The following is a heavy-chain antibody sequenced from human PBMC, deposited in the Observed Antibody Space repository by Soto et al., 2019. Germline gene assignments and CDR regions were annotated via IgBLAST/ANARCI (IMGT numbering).Heavy chain of an antibody. CDR3: ARDRTAMVSSYFDY. V-gene: IGHV1-69*13. D-gene: IGHD5-18*01. Sequence: ASAEVTLEGCRDTFTNCHWKWVRQALGQGLEWMGGIIPIFGTANYAQKFQGRVTITADESTSTAYMELSSLRSEDTAVYYCARDRTAMVSSYFDYRGQGPLVPVSS. CDR2: IIPIFGTA. CDR1: RDTFTNCH. J-gene: IGHJ4*02.